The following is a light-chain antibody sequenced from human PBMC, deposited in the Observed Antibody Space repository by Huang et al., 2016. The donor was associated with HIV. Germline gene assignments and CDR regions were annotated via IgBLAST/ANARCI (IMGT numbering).Light chain of an antibody. V-gene: IGKV3-15*01. CDR1: QSVSSN. J-gene: IGKJ2*01. CDR3: QQYNNWPPPYT. CDR2: GAS. Sequence: EIVMTQSPATLSVSPGERATLSCRASQSVSSNLAWYQQKPGQAPRLLIYGASTRATGIPARFSGSGSGTEFTLTIRSLQSEDFAVYYCQQYNNWPPPYTFGQGTKLEIK.